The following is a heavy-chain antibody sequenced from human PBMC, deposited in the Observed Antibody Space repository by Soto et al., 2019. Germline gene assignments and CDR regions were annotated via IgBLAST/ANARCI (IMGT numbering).Heavy chain of an antibody. CDR3: AKMGLITVVVPAAMYNWFDP. CDR2: ISGTGGST. D-gene: IGHD2-2*01. V-gene: IGHV3-23*01. Sequence: EVQLLESGGGLVQPGGSLRLSCAASGFTFSSYAMSWVRQAPGKGLEWVSGISGTGGSTYYADSVKGRLTISRDNSKNTLYLQMNNLRAEDTAVYYCAKMGLITVVVPAAMYNWFDPWGQGTLVTVSS. J-gene: IGHJ5*02. CDR1: GFTFSSYA.